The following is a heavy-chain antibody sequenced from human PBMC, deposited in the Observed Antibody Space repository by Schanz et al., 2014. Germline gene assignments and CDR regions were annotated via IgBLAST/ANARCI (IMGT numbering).Heavy chain of an antibody. J-gene: IGHJ4*02. V-gene: IGHV1-69*02. D-gene: IGHD3-22*01. CDR2: FIPILDVG. CDR3: AGAFDSSGYYFDY. Sequence: QVQLVQSGAEVKKPGSSVKVSCKASRSTFSSYTISWVRQARGQGLEWVGRFIPILDVGNYAQRFQGRVTITADKSSDTAYMELSSLRSDDTAVYYCAGAFDSSGYYFDYWGQGTLVTVSS. CDR1: RSTFSSYT.